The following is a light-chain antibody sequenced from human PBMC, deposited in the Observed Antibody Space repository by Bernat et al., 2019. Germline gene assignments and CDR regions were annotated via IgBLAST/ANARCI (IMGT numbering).Light chain of an antibody. Sequence: EIVMTQSPDTLSVSQGETATLSCRASQGLGINVAWYQQKPGQAARLLIYAASPRATDIPARFSGGGSGTAFTLTINGLQSDDFALYSCQQYRDWFTFGQGTKLEIK. V-gene: IGKV3-15*01. CDR1: QGLGIN. J-gene: IGKJ2*01. CDR3: QQYRDWFT. CDR2: AAS.